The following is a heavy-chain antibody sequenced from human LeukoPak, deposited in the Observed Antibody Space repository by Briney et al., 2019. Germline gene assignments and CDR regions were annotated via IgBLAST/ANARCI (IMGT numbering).Heavy chain of an antibody. D-gene: IGHD4-23*01. Sequence: SETLSLTCTVSGGSISSSSYYWGWIRQPPGKGLEWIGSIYYSGSTYYNPSLKSRVTISVDTSKNQFSLKLSSVTAADTAVYYCARPGNDYGGIDYWGQGTLVTVSS. J-gene: IGHJ4*02. CDR2: IYYSGST. CDR1: GGSISSSSYY. V-gene: IGHV4-39*01. CDR3: ARPGNDYGGIDY.